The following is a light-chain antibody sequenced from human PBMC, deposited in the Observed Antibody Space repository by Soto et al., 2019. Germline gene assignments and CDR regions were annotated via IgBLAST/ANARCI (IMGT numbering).Light chain of an antibody. J-gene: IGKJ4*01. CDR3: QQYGSSPFT. CDR2: GAS. V-gene: IGKV3-20*01. CDR1: QSVSSGR. Sequence: EIVMTPSPGTLSLSPVQRATLSCRASQSVSSGRLAWYQQTPGQAPRLLIYGASSRATGIPDRFSGSGSGTDFTLSISRLEPEDFAMYYCQQYGSSPFTFGGGTKVDIK.